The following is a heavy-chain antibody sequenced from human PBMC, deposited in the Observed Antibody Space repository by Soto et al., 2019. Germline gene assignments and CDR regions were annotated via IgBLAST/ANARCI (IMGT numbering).Heavy chain of an antibody. D-gene: IGHD6-13*01. Sequence: SETLSLTCAVSGGSISSYYWSWIRQPPGKGLEWIGYIYYSGSTNYNPSLKSRVTISVDTSKNQFSLKLSSVTAADTAVYYCARDRAAGWFDPWGQGTLVTVSS. CDR2: IYYSGST. J-gene: IGHJ5*02. CDR1: GGSISSYY. CDR3: ARDRAAGWFDP. V-gene: IGHV4-59*01.